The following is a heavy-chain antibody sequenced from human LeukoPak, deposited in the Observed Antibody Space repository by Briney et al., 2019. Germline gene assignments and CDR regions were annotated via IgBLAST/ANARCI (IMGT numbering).Heavy chain of an antibody. Sequence: SETLSLTCTVSGGSISNYYWGWVRQPPGKGLEWVGSVFDSGNTYYNPSLKSRVTILVDKSRNQFSLNLSSVTAADTAVYYCAREPFIGSSFDYWGRGALVTVSS. CDR3: AREPFIGSSFDY. J-gene: IGHJ4*02. D-gene: IGHD1-26*01. CDR2: VFDSGNT. V-gene: IGHV4-59*01. CDR1: GGSISNYY.